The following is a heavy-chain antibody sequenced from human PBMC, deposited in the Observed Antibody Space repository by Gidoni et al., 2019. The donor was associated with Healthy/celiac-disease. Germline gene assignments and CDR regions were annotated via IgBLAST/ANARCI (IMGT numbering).Heavy chain of an antibody. J-gene: IGHJ2*01. CDR3: ASIRRDGYSKKNDWYFDL. Sequence: EVQLVASGGCLVPPGGSLRLSCAASGFPFSSYSMNWVRQAPGKGLELVSYISSSSSTIYYADSVKGRFTISRDNAKNSLYLQMNSLRAEDTAVYYCASIRRDGYSKKNDWYFDLWGRGTLVTVSS. D-gene: IGHD4-4*01. CDR1: GFPFSSYS. V-gene: IGHV3-48*01. CDR2: ISSSSSTI.